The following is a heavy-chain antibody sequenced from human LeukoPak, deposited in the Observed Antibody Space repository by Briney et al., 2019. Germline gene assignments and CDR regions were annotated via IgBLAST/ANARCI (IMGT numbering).Heavy chain of an antibody. Sequence: PGGSLRLSCAASGFTVSINYMSWVRQAPGKGLEWVSVIYSGGSTYYADSVKGRFTISRDNSKNTLYLQMNSLRAEDTAVYYCASLTHYYYYYMDVWGKGTTVTVSS. D-gene: IGHD3-9*01. CDR1: GFTVSINY. V-gene: IGHV3-53*01. CDR2: IYSGGST. CDR3: ASLTHYYYYYMDV. J-gene: IGHJ6*03.